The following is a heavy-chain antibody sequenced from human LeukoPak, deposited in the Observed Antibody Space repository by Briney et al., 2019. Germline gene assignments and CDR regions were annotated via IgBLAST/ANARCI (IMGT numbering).Heavy chain of an antibody. CDR2: IYPGDSDT. CDR1: GYTFSSYW. J-gene: IGHJ4*02. Sequence: RGESLKISCKGSGYTFSSYWIAWVRQMPGKGLEWMGIIYPGDSDTRYSPSFQGQVTISADKSISTAYLQWSSLKASDTAMYYCARYYCSGGSCYGIFDYWGQGTLVTVSS. CDR3: ARYYCSGGSCYGIFDY. D-gene: IGHD2-15*01. V-gene: IGHV5-51*01.